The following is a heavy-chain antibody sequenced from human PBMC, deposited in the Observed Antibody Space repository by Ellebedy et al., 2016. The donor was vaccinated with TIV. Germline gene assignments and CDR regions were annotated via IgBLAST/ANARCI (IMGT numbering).Heavy chain of an antibody. J-gene: IGHJ3*02. CDR2: IDWDDDT. V-gene: IGHV2-70*04. Sequence: SGPTLVKPTQTLTLTCTLSGLSVNSNGMRVGWFRQPPGKALEWLARIDWDDDTFYSKSLRTRLPISKDISKNQVVLTMTVMDHVDTGTYYCARISRDAFYSWGQGTTVLVSS. CDR3: ARISRDAFYS. CDR1: GLSVNSNGMR.